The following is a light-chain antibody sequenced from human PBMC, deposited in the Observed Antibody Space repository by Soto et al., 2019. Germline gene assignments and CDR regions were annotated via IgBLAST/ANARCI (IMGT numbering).Light chain of an antibody. Sequence: QSALTQPPSASGSPGQSVTISCTGTSSDVGGYNYVSWYQQHPGKAPKLMTYEVSKRPSGVPDRFSGSKSGNTASLTVSGLQAGDEADYYCSSYAGSNKVVFGGGTKLTVL. V-gene: IGLV2-8*01. CDR3: SSYAGSNKVV. J-gene: IGLJ2*01. CDR1: SSDVGGYNY. CDR2: EVS.